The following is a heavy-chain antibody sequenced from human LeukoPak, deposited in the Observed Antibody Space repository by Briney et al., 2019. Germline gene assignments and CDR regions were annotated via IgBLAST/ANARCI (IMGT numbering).Heavy chain of an antibody. Sequence: ASVKVTCKASGYTFTSYYMHWVRQAPGQGLEWMGVINPSGGSTSYAPKFRGRVTLNEVSSTDTSHMQLTVPRPDTPAVYYSGSTNYNPSLKSRVTISVDTSKNQFSLKLSSVTAADTAVYYCARVDSSNWYEYRGYFDYWGQGTLVAVSS. CDR2: INPSGGST. V-gene: IGHV1-46*01. CDR3: GSTNYNPSLKSRVTISVDTSKNQFSLKLSSVTAADTAVYYCARVDSSNWYEYRGYFDY. CDR1: GYTFTSYY. D-gene: IGHD3-10*01. J-gene: IGHJ4*02.